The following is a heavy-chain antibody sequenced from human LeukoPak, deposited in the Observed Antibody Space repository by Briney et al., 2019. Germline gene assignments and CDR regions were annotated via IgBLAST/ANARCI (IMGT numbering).Heavy chain of an antibody. V-gene: IGHV3-23*01. J-gene: IGHJ4*02. CDR2: ISSIGIST. CDR1: GFTFSSFA. Sequence: GGSLRLSCVASGFTFSSFAMSWVRQAPGKGLEWVSAISSIGISTYYADSVKGRFTISRDNSKNTLSLQMNSLRADDTAIYYCAKVRTYYYDSSGYSSEEYWGQGTLVTVSS. D-gene: IGHD3-22*01. CDR3: AKVRTYYYDSSGYSSEEY.